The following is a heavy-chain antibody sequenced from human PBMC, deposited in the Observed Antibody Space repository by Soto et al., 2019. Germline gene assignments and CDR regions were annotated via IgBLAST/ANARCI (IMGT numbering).Heavy chain of an antibody. Sequence: QVQLVQSGAEVKKPGSSVKVSCKASGGTFSSYTISWVRQAPGQGLEWMGRIIPILGIANYAQKFQGRVTSTADKSTSTAYLKLSSLRSEATAVYYCARENYGSNSWDTWFDPWGQGTLVTVSS. CDR2: IIPILGIA. CDR1: GGTFSSYT. V-gene: IGHV1-69*08. CDR3: ARENYGSNSWDTWFDP. J-gene: IGHJ5*02. D-gene: IGHD4-17*01.